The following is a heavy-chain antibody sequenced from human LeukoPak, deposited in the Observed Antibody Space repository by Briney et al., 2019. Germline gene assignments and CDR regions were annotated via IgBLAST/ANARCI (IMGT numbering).Heavy chain of an antibody. CDR1: GGSISSYY. D-gene: IGHD6-6*01. CDR2: IYYSGST. V-gene: IGHV4-59*12. Sequence: PSETLSLTCTVSGGSISSYYWSWIRQPPGKGLEWIGYIYYSGSTNYNPSLKSRVTISVDTSKNQFSLKLSSVTAADTAVYYCASAWGYSSSSLAPFDYWGQGTLVTVSS. J-gene: IGHJ4*02. CDR3: ASAWGYSSSSLAPFDY.